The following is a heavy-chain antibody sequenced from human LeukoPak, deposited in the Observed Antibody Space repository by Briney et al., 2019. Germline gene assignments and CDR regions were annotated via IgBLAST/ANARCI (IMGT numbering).Heavy chain of an antibody. D-gene: IGHD5-18*01. V-gene: IGHV4-38-2*02. Sequence: SETPSLTCTVSGYSISSGYYWGWIRQPPGKGLEWIGSIYHSGSTYYNPSLKSRVTISVDTSKNQFSLKLSSVTAADTAVYYCARGDSYGSVGFDYWGQGTLVTVSS. CDR2: IYHSGST. CDR1: GYSISSGYY. CDR3: ARGDSYGSVGFDY. J-gene: IGHJ4*02.